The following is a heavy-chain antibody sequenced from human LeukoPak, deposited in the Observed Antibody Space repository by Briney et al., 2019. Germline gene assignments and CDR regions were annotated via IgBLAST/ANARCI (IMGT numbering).Heavy chain of an antibody. D-gene: IGHD3-22*01. Sequence: SETLSLTCTVSGGSISSYYWSWIRQSPGKGLEWIGYIYYSGSTEYNLSLKSRVTISVDTSKNQFSLKLSSVTAADTAVYYCARRDVSGYYNYWGQGTLVTVSS. CDR1: GGSISSYY. CDR2: IYYSGST. J-gene: IGHJ4*02. V-gene: IGHV4-59*01. CDR3: ARRDVSGYYNY.